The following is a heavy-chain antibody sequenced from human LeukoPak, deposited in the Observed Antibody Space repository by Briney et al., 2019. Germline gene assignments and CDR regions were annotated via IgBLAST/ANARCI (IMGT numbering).Heavy chain of an antibody. Sequence: ASVKVSCKASGGTFSSYAISRVRQAPGQGLEWMGGIIPIFGTANYAQKFQGRVTITTDESTSTAYMELSSLRSEDTAVYYCARDKTPYSGSYYGYWGQGTLVTVSS. CDR3: ARDKTPYSGSYYGY. CDR1: GGTFSSYA. D-gene: IGHD1-26*01. J-gene: IGHJ4*02. CDR2: IIPIFGTA. V-gene: IGHV1-69*05.